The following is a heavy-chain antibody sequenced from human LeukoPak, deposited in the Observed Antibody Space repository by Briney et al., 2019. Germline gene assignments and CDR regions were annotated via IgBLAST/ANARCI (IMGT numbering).Heavy chain of an antibody. D-gene: IGHD6-19*01. J-gene: IGHJ3*02. CDR3: VRDGSGWSPDGSRAFDI. CDR2: IYSGGST. CDR1: GFTVSSNY. Sequence: GGSLRLSCAASGFTVSSNYMSWVRQAPGKGLEWVSVIYSGGSTYYADSVKGLFTISTDNSENTLYLQMNSLSAEDTAVYYSVRDGSGWSPDGSRAFDIWGQGTMVTVSS. V-gene: IGHV3-53*01.